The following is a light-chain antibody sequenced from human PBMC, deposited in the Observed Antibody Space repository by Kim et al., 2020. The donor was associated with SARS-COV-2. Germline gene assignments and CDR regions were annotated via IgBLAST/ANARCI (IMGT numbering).Light chain of an antibody. V-gene: IGKV1D-12*01. CDR2: SAS. J-gene: IGKJ5*01. Sequence: ASLGDRVTITWRASQAIRTSLTWYQQKPGKAPKFLISSASTLQSGVPSRFSGSGSGTDFTLTISSLQPEDFATYYCQQSDTFPITFGQGTRLEIK. CDR1: QAIRTS. CDR3: QQSDTFPIT.